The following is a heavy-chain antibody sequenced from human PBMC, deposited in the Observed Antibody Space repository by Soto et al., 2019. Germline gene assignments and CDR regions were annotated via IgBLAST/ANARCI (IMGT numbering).Heavy chain of an antibody. CDR2: INAGDRNT. D-gene: IGHD3-16*02. V-gene: IGHV1-3*01. CDR3: ARGYDYVWGSYRSDAFDI. Sequence: QVQLVQSGAEVKKPGASVKVSCKASGYTFTNYALHWVRQAPGQRLEWMGWINAGDRNTEYSQKFQGRVIMTKDTSASTAYMELSSLTSEDTAVYYCARGYDYVWGSYRSDAFDIWGQGTMVTVSS. J-gene: IGHJ3*02. CDR1: GYTFTNYA.